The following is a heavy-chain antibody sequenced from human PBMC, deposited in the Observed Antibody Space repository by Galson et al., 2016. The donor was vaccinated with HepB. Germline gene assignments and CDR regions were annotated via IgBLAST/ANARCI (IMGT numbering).Heavy chain of an antibody. Sequence: SLRLSCAASGFSFSSYSMNWVRQAPGKGLEWVSYISAYRTIYYADSVRGRFTISRDNAQNSVYLQMNTLRADDTAVYYCARSVEGHFDYWGQGILVTVSS. CDR2: ISAYRTI. D-gene: IGHD1-1*01. CDR1: GFSFSSYS. CDR3: ARSVEGHFDY. J-gene: IGHJ4*02. V-gene: IGHV3-48*04.